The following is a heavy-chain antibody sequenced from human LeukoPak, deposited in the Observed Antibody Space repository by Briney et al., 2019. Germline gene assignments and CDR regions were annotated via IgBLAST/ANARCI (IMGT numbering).Heavy chain of an antibody. Sequence: TSETLSLPCGVSGGSVTSTNWWTWVRQPPGKGLEWIGEVHLDGRTNYNPSLKSRLTISVDLSENHISLKLTSVTAADTAVYYCAREGGFFRPLDYSGQGTLVTVSS. V-gene: IGHV4-4*02. CDR1: GGSVTSTNW. CDR3: AREGGFFRPLDY. CDR2: VHLDGRT. J-gene: IGHJ4*02. D-gene: IGHD3-3*01.